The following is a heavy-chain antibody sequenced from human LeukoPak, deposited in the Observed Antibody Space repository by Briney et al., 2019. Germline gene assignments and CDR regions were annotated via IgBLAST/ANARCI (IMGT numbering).Heavy chain of an antibody. D-gene: IGHD2-15*01. CDR2: ISRDEDNK. V-gene: IGHV3-30-3*01. CDR3: ARDRSRGVVDPFDY. CDR1: GFSFSSYA. J-gene: IGHJ4*02. Sequence: PGGSLRLSCAASGFSFSSYAMQWVRQAPGTGLEWVAVISRDEDNKHYADSVKGRFTISRDNAKNSLYLQMNSLRAEDTAVYYCARDRSRGVVDPFDYWGQGTLVTVSS.